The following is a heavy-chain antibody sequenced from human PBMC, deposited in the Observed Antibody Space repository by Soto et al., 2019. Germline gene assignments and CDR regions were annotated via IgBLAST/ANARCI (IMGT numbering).Heavy chain of an antibody. V-gene: IGHV4-4*02. D-gene: IGHD3-16*02. CDR2: IYHSGST. CDR1: GGSISSSNW. Sequence: PSETLSLTCAVSGGSISSSNWWSWVRQPPGKGLEWIGEIYHSGSTNYNPSLKSRVTISVDKSKNQFPLKLSFVTAADTAVYYCASLRLGELSAHFDYWGQETLVTV. CDR3: ASLRLGELSAHFDY. J-gene: IGHJ4*02.